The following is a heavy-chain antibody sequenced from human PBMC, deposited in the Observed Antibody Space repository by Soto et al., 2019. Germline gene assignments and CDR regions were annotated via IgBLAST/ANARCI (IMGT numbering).Heavy chain of an antibody. CDR1: GFIFNTYS. CDR3: ARFGLVTFDC. Sequence: GGSLRLSCAASGFIFNTYSMDWVRQAPGKGLEWVASISPSGSYMYYGDSLKGRFTVSRDNAKNSLYLQMDSLRADDTAIYYCARFGLVTFDCWGQGTLVTVS. J-gene: IGHJ4*02. CDR2: ISPSGSYM. D-gene: IGHD3-3*01. V-gene: IGHV3-21*01.